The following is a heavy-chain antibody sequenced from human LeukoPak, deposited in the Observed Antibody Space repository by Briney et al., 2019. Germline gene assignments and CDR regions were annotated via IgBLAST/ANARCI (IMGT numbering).Heavy chain of an antibody. CDR2: ISYDGSNK. D-gene: IGHD6-19*01. J-gene: IGHJ4*02. Sequence: GGSLRLSCAASGFTFSSYGMHWVRQAPGKGLEWVAVISYDGSNKYYADSVKGRFTISRDNSKNTLYLQMNSLRAEDTAVSYCARDLFRGWYADHFDYWGQGTLVTVSS. V-gene: IGHV3-30*03. CDR3: ARDLFRGWYADHFDY. CDR1: GFTFSSYG.